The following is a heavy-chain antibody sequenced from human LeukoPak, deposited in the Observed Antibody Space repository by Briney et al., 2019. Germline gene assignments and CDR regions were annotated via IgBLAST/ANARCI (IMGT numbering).Heavy chain of an antibody. CDR3: ATGRTMVRGWDSEFDY. J-gene: IGHJ4*02. CDR1: GFTFSSCG. Sequence: PTGGSLRLSCAASGFTFSSCGIHWVRQAPGKGLEWVAVISYDGSNKYYADSVKGRFTISRDNSKNTMYLQMNSLSAEDTAVYYCATGRTMVRGWDSEFDYWGQGTLVTVSS. V-gene: IGHV3-30*03. CDR2: ISYDGSNK. D-gene: IGHD3-10*01.